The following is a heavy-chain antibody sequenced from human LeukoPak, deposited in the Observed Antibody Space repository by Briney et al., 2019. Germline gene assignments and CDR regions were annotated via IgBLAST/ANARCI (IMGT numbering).Heavy chain of an antibody. CDR2: INHSGST. CDR1: GGSFSGYY. J-gene: IGHJ4*02. CDR3: ASFAATFDY. Sequence: SETLSLTCAVYGGSFSGYYWSWIRQPPGKGLEWIGEINHSGSTNYNPSLKSRVTISVDTSKNQFSLKLSSVTAADTAVCYCASFAATFDYWGQGTLVTVSS. V-gene: IGHV4-34*01. D-gene: IGHD2-15*01.